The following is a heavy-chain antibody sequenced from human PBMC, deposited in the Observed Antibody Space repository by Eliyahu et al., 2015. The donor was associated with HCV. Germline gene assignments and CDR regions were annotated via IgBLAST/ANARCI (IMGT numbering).Heavy chain of an antibody. D-gene: IGHD3-3*01. V-gene: IGHV3-49*03. J-gene: IGHJ4*02. CDR1: GFXXGXYA. CDR3: TRSLNQRITIYGVLTLPHFDY. Sequence: EVQLVESGGXLVEPGRSLRLSXXTSGFXXGXYAVSWFRQAPGKGLEWIGLITTKDFGESIEYAASVKGRFTISRDDSKSIAYLQMNSVKTEDTAVYYCTRSLNQRITIYGVLTLPHFDYWGQGALVIVSS. CDR2: ITTKDFGESI.